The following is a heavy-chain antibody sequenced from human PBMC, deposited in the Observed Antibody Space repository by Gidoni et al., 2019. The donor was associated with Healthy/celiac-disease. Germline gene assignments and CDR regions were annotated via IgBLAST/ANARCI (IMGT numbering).Heavy chain of an antibody. CDR2: IIPIFGTA. CDR3: ARDPVLYSGSYWDAFDI. V-gene: IGHV1-69*01. J-gene: IGHJ3*02. CDR1: GGTVSSYA. Sequence: QVQLVQSGAEVKKPGSSVKVSCKASGGTVSSYAISWVRQAPGQGLEWMGGIIPIFGTANHAQNFQGRVTITADESTSTAYMELSSLRSEDTAVYYCARDPVLYSGSYWDAFDIWGQGTMVTVSS. D-gene: IGHD1-26*01.